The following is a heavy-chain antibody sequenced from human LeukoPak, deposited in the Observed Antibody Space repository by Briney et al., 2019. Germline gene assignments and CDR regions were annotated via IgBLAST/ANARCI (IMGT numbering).Heavy chain of an antibody. Sequence: GGSLRLSCAASGFTFSSYAMSWVRQAPGKGLEWVSAISGSGGSTYYADSVKGRFTISRDNAKNSLYLQMNSLRAEDTAVYYCATSPRRSGSNDYWGQGTLVTVSS. V-gene: IGHV3-23*01. CDR1: GFTFSSYA. J-gene: IGHJ4*02. CDR3: ATSPRRSGSNDY. CDR2: ISGSGGST. D-gene: IGHD3-10*01.